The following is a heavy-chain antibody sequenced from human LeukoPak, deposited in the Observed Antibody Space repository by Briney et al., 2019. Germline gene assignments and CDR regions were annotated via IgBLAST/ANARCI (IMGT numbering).Heavy chain of an antibody. J-gene: IGHJ5*01. CDR2: ISDNGSNT. D-gene: IGHD2-21*01. CDR1: GFTFSNYA. CDR3: AKDPEAYSSRWFDS. V-gene: IGHV3-23*01. Sequence: AGGSLRLSCAASGFTFSNYAMSWVRQAPGKGLEWVSCISDNGSNTYYADSVKGQFTISRDNSKNTLYLHMNSLRVEDTAVYYCAKDPEAYSSRWFDSWGQGTLVTVSS.